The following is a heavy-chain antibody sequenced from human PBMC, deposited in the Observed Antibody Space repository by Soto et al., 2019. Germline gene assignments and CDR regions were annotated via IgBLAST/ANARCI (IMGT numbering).Heavy chain of an antibody. CDR1: GFTFSSYG. D-gene: IGHD3-22*01. Sequence: GGSLRLSCAASGFTFSSYGMHWVRQAQGKGLEWVAVISYDGSSTIYYADSVKGRFTISRDNAKNSLYLQMNSLRAEDTAVYYCARDQLYYNDISGRPLNAFDVWGQGTMVTVSS. CDR3: ARDQLYYNDISGRPLNAFDV. J-gene: IGHJ3*01. V-gene: IGHV3-30*03. CDR2: ISYDGSSTI.